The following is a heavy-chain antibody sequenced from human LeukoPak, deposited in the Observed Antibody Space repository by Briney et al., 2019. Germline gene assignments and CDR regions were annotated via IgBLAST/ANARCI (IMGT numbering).Heavy chain of an antibody. CDR1: GGSISSYY. J-gene: IGHJ4*02. CDR3: ARAADYDILTGYYSPRHYFDY. D-gene: IGHD3-9*01. Sequence: SSETLSLPCTVSGGSISSYYWSWIRQPPGKGLEWIGYIYYSGSTNYNPSLKSRVTISVDTSKNQFSLKLSSVTAADTAVYYCARAADYDILTGYYSPRHYFDYWGQGTLVTVSS. V-gene: IGHV4-59*01. CDR2: IYYSGST.